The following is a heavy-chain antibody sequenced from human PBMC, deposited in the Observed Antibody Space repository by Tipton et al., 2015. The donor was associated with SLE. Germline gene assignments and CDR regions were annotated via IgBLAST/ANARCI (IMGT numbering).Heavy chain of an antibody. D-gene: IGHD1-26*01. CDR2: ISYDGSNK. J-gene: IGHJ6*03. Sequence: SLRLSCAASGFTFSSYAMHWVRQAPGKGLEWVAVISYDGSNKYYADSVKGRFTISRDNSKNTLYLQMNSLRAEDTAVYYCARESSGSYYYYYYYYMDVWGKGTTVTVSS. CDR1: GFTFSSYA. V-gene: IGHV3-30-3*01. CDR3: ARESSGSYYYYYYYYMDV.